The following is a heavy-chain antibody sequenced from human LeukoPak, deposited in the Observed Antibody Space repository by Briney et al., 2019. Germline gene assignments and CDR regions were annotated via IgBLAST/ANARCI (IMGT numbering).Heavy chain of an antibody. V-gene: IGHV1-46*01. D-gene: IGHD6-25*01. CDR2: INPSGGST. CDR3: AREPRSGNFDY. Sequence: GASVKVSCKASGYTFTSYYIYWVRQAPGQGLEWMGIINPSGGSTTYAQKFQGRVTMTRDTSTSIIYMELSSLKSEDTAVYYCAREPRSGNFDYWGQGTLVTVSS. CDR1: GYTFTSYY. J-gene: IGHJ4*02.